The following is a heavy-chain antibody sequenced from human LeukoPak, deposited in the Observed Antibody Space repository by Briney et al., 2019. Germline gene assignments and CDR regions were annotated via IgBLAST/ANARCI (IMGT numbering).Heavy chain of an antibody. CDR2: INSDGSST. J-gene: IGHJ3*02. CDR1: GFTFSSYW. CDR3: ARDRDSSGRYVAFDI. V-gene: IGHV3-74*01. Sequence: GGSLRLSCAASGFTFSSYWMHWVRQAPGKGLVWVSRINSDGSSTSYADSVKGRFTISRDNAKNTLYLQMNSLRAEDTAVYYCARDRDSSGRYVAFDIWGQGTMVTVSS. D-gene: IGHD6-19*01.